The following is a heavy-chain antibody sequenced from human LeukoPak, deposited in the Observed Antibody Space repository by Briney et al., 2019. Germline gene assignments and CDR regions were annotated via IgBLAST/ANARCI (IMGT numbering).Heavy chain of an antibody. CDR1: GFTFSSYG. J-gene: IGHJ3*02. Sequence: GGSLRLSCAASGFTFSSYGMHWVRQAPGKGLEWVAVIWYDGSNKYYADSVKGRFTISRDNSKNTLYLQMNSLRAEDTAVYYCARGASSWYPGSAFDIWGQGTMVTVSS. D-gene: IGHD6-13*01. V-gene: IGHV3-33*01. CDR2: IWYDGSNK. CDR3: ARGASSWYPGSAFDI.